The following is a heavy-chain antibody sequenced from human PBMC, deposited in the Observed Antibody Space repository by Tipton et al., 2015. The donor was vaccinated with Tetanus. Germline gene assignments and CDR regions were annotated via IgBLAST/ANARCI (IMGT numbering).Heavy chain of an antibody. CDR1: GGTLRGGDYH. CDR2: ISGSGTT. Sequence: LRLSCTVSGGTLRGGDYHWSWIRQPPGKGLEWLAYISGSGTTNSNYYLKSRITLTRVTSRNQFSLTLTSVTAADTAVYYCARANYDSFKKGPFDSWGQGSLVIVSS. V-gene: IGHV4-61*08. CDR3: ARANYDSFKKGPFDS. J-gene: IGHJ4*02. D-gene: IGHD3-3*01.